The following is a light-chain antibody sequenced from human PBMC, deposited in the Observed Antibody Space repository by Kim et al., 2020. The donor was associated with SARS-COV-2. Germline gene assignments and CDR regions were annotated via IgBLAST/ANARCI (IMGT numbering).Light chain of an antibody. Sequence: EIVMTQSPATLSVSPGERATLSCRASQSVSSNLAWYQQEPGHAPRLLIYGASTRATGIPARFSGSGSGTGFTLTISSLQSEDFAVYYWQQYKNWPLYTFGQGTELEI. CDR3: QQYKNWPLYT. CDR2: GAS. J-gene: IGKJ2*01. CDR1: QSVSSN. V-gene: IGKV3-15*01.